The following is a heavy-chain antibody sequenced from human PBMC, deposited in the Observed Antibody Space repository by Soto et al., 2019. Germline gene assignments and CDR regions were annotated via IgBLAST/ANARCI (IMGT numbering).Heavy chain of an antibody. Sequence: QVQLQESGPGLVKPSETLSLTCTVSGGSISSYHWGWIRQPPGKGLEWIGNIFYSGSSTNYNPSLESRVTISIDTSNTHFSLRLSSVTAADTAVYYCAREGDYYGSVTYWGQGTLVTVSS. D-gene: IGHD3-10*01. J-gene: IGHJ4*02. CDR3: AREGDYYGSVTY. CDR2: IFYSGSST. V-gene: IGHV4-59*01. CDR1: GGSISSYH.